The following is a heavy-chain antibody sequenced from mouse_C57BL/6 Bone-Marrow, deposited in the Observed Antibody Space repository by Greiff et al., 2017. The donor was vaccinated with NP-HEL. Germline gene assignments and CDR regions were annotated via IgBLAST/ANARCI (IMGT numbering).Heavy chain of an antibody. CDR3: ARRRIYYYGSSPAFDV. J-gene: IGHJ1*03. D-gene: IGHD1-1*01. CDR1: GYTFTSYW. CDR2: IHPNSGST. V-gene: IGHV1-64*01. Sequence: VQLQQPGAELVKPGASVKLSCKASGYTFTSYWMHWVKQRPGQGLEWIGMIHPNSGSTNYNEKFKSKATLTVDKSSSTAYMQLSSLTSEVSAVYYCARRRIYYYGSSPAFDVWGTGTTVTVSS.